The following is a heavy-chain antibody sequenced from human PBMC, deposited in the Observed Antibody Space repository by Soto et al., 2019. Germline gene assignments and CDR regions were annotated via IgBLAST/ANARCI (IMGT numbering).Heavy chain of an antibody. Sequence: QVQLQESGPGLVKPSETLSLTCTVSGGSISSYYWSWIRQPPGKGLEWIGYIYYSGSTNYNPSLNSRVPISVHTSKNQFSLKLSSVTAADTAVYYCARARTSHSDAFDIWGQGTMVTVSS. D-gene: IGHD2-2*01. V-gene: IGHV4-59*01. CDR1: GGSISSYY. J-gene: IGHJ3*02. CDR2: IYYSGST. CDR3: ARARTSHSDAFDI.